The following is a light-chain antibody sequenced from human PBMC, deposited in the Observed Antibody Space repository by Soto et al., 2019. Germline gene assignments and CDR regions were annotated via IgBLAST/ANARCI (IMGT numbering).Light chain of an antibody. CDR1: QSISSW. J-gene: IGKJ4*01. Sequence: DIHMTQSPSTLSASVGDRVTITCRASQSISSWLAWYQQKPGKAPKLLIYKASGLESGVPSRFSGSGSGTDFPLTIRGLQPDDFATYYCQQYNSYAPLPFGGGTKVEIK. CDR3: QQYNSYAPLP. CDR2: KAS. V-gene: IGKV1-5*03.